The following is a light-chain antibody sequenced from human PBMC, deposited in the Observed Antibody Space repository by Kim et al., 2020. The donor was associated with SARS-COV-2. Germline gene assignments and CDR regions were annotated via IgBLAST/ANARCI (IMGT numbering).Light chain of an antibody. J-gene: IGKJ2*01. Sequence: SVTPRAKVTITCRASQDIGTNLQWYHQKPDQSPRLLIKYASQSISGVPSRFSGSGSGTDFTLTIHSLEADDAATYYCHQSHTLPITFGQGTKLEI. CDR3: HQSHTLPIT. CDR2: YAS. CDR1: QDIGTN. V-gene: IGKV6-21*02.